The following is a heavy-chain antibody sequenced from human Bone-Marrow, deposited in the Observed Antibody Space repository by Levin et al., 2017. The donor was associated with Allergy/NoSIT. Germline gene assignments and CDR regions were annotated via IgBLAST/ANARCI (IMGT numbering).Heavy chain of an antibody. Sequence: PGGSLRLSCAASGFTFSTYALNWVRQAPGKGLEWVSSINTISSHIYYANSVRGRFTISRDNARNSLYLQMSSLRPEDTAVYYCARDESFTGYRRFDAMDVWGRGTTVTVSS. D-gene: IGHD3-9*01. J-gene: IGHJ6*02. CDR1: GFTFSTYA. CDR3: ARDESFTGYRRFDAMDV. CDR2: INTISSHI. V-gene: IGHV3-21*01.